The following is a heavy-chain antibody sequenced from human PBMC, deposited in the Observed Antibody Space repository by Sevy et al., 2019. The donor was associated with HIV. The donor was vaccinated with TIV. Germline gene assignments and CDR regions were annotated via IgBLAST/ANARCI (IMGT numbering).Heavy chain of an antibody. V-gene: IGHV3-7*01. CDR3: ATSGGET. Sequence: GGSRRLSWAASGFTFSSYWMNWIRQAPGKGLEWVDNIKQDGSEKYSVDSVKGRFTNSADNAKNSLYLEMNALRAEETAVYYCATSGGETWGQGTLVTVSS. J-gene: IGHJ5*02. CDR2: IKQDGSEK. CDR1: GFTFSSYW. D-gene: IGHD3-16*01.